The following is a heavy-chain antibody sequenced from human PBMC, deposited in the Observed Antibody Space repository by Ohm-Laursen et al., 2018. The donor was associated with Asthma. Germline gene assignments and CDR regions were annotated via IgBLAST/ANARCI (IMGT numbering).Heavy chain of an antibody. Sequence: GTLSLTCTVSGGSISSYYWSWIRQPPGKGLEWIGYIYYTGSTYYNPSLKSRVTISVDTSKNQFSLKLSSVTAADTAVYYCARAESGDYYDSSGYYYVGPFDYWGQGTLVTVSS. V-gene: IGHV4-59*12. CDR1: GGSISSYY. D-gene: IGHD3-22*01. CDR3: ARAESGDYYDSSGYYYVGPFDY. J-gene: IGHJ4*02. CDR2: IYYTGST.